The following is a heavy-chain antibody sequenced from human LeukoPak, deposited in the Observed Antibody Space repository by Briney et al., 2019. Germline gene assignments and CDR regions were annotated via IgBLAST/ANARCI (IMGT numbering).Heavy chain of an antibody. V-gene: IGHV1-69*05. J-gene: IGHJ6*03. CDR3: ARSVVVPAAKGRDYYYYYYMDV. CDR2: IIPIFGTA. D-gene: IGHD2-2*01. CDR1: GGTFSSHA. Sequence: SVKVSCKASGGTFSSHAISWVRQAPGQGLEWMGGIIPIFGTANYAQKFQGRVTITTDESTSTAYMELSSLRSEDTAVYYCARSVVVPAAKGRDYYYYYYMDVWGKGTTVTVSS.